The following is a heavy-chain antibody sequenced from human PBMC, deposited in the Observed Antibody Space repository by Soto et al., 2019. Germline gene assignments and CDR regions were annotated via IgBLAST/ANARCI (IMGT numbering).Heavy chain of an antibody. CDR3: ARAHYLPNYYGSGISLHFDY. Sequence: PSETLSLTCTVSGGSISSGGYYWSWIRQHPGKGLEWIGYIYYSGSTYYNPSLKSRVTISVDTSKNQFSLKLSSVTAADTAVYYCARAHYLPNYYGSGISLHFDYWGQGTLVTVSS. J-gene: IGHJ4*02. D-gene: IGHD3-10*01. CDR2: IYYSGST. V-gene: IGHV4-31*03. CDR1: GGSISSGGYY.